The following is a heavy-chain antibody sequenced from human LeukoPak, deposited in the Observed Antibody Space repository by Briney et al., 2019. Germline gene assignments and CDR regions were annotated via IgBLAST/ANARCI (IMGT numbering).Heavy chain of an antibody. CDR2: ISAYNGNT. CDR1: GYTFTSYG. Sequence: ASVKVSCKASGYTFTSYGISWVRQAPGQGLEWMGWISAYNGNTNYAQKLQGRVTMTTDTSTSTAYMELRSLRSDDTAVYYCARELAYYYGSGSRNDWFDPWGQGTLVTVSS. CDR3: ARELAYYYGSGSRNDWFDP. V-gene: IGHV1-18*01. J-gene: IGHJ5*02. D-gene: IGHD3-10*01.